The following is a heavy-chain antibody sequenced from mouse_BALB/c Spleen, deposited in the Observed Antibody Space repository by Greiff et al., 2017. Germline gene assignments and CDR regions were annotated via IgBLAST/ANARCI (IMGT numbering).Heavy chain of an antibody. V-gene: IGHV1-4*02. CDR2: INPSSGYT. D-gene: IGHD2-1*01. CDR1: GYTFTSYT. Sequence: VQLQQSAAELARPGASVKMSCKASGYTFTSYTMHWVKQRPGQGLEWIGYINPSSGYTEYNQKFKDKTTLTADKSSSTAYMQLSSLTSEDSAVYYCASYGDGNYGFAYWGQGTLVTVSA. J-gene: IGHJ3*01. CDR3: ASYGDGNYGFAY.